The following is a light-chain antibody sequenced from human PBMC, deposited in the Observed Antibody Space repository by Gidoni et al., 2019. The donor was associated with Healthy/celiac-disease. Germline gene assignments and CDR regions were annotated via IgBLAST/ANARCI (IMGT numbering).Light chain of an antibody. V-gene: IGKV1-5*03. Sequence: DIQMTQSPSTLSASVGDRVTITCRASQSISSWLAWYQQKPGKAPKLPIYKASSLESGVPSRFSGSGSGTEFTLTISSRQPDDFATYYCQQYRTFGQGTKVEIK. CDR2: KAS. CDR1: QSISSW. CDR3: QQYRT. J-gene: IGKJ1*01.